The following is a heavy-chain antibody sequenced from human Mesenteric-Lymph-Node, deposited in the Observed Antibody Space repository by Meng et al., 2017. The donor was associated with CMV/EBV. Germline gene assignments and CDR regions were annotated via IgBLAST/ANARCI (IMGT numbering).Heavy chain of an antibody. CDR2: IYYSGST. J-gene: IGHJ3*02. Sequence: LRLSCTVSGGSISSGDYYWSWIRQPPGKGLEWIGYIYYSGSTYYNPSLKSRVTISVDTSKNQFSLKLSSVTAADTAVYYCARAITFGGVTPDDAFDIWGQGTMVTVSS. D-gene: IGHD3-16*01. V-gene: IGHV4-30-4*08. CDR1: GGSISSGDYY. CDR3: ARAITFGGVTPDDAFDI.